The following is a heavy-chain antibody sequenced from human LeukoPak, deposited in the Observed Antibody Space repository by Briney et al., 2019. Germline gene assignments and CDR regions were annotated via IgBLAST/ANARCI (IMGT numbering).Heavy chain of an antibody. CDR3: ARDYYGGNSIYFDY. V-gene: IGHV3-7*01. CDR1: GFTFSSYW. CDR2: IKQDGSEK. J-gene: IGHJ4*02. D-gene: IGHD4-23*01. Sequence: GGSLRLSCAASGFTFSSYWMSWVRQAPGKGLEGVANIKQDGSEKYYVDSVKGRFTISRDNAKNSLYLQMNSLRAEDTAVYYCARDYYGGNSIYFDYWGQGTLVTVSS.